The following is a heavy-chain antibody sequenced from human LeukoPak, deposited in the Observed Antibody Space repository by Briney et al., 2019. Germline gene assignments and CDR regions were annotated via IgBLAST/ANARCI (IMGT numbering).Heavy chain of an antibody. CDR3: ARGGYFFDC. CDR2: ILNDGSNK. D-gene: IGHD2/OR15-2a*01. Sequence: PGGSLRLSCAASGFTFSNYAMHWVRQPPGKGLEWVALILNDGSNKYYADSVKGRFTVSRDNSKNTLYLQMNSLRAEDTAVYYCARGGYFFDCWGQGTLVTVSS. J-gene: IGHJ4*02. V-gene: IGHV3-30*03. CDR1: GFTFSNYA.